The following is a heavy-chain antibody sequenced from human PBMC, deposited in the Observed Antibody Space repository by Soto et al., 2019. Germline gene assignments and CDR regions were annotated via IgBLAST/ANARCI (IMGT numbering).Heavy chain of an antibody. CDR3: ARAVSSSWYYFDY. Sequence: SETLSLTCAVSGYSISSGYYWGWIRQPPGKGLEWIGSIYHSGSTYYNPSLKSRVTISVDTSKNQFSLKLSSVTAADTAVYYCARAVSSSWYYFDYWGQGTLVTVS. J-gene: IGHJ4*02. V-gene: IGHV4-38-2*01. D-gene: IGHD6-13*01. CDR2: IYHSGST. CDR1: GYSISSGYY.